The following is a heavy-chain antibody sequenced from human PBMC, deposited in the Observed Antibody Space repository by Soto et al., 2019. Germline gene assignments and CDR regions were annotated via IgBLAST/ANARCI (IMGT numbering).Heavy chain of an antibody. CDR2: IDPSDSYT. CDR1: GYSFTSYW. V-gene: IGHV5-10-1*01. Sequence: EVQLVQSGAEVKKPGESLRISCKGSGYSFTSYWVTWVRQMPGKGLEWMGRIDPSDSYTNYNPPFQGHVTISVDKSISTAYLQLSSLKASDTAMYYCARLYGGNSGMDVWGQGTTVTVSS. J-gene: IGHJ6*02. D-gene: IGHD4-17*01. CDR3: ARLYGGNSGMDV.